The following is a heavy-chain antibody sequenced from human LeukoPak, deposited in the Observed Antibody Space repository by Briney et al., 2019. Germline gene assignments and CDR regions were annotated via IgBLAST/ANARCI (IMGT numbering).Heavy chain of an antibody. D-gene: IGHD3-10*01. CDR3: ARRGYYYYGMDV. CDR2: IDPSDSYT. V-gene: IGHV5-10-1*01. J-gene: IGHJ6*02. CDR1: GYSFTSYW. Sequence: GDSLKISCKGSGYSFTSYWISWVRQMPGKGLEWMGRIDPSDSYTNYSPSFQGHVTISADKSISTAYLQWSSLKASDTAMYYCARRGYYYYGMDVWGQGTTVSVSS.